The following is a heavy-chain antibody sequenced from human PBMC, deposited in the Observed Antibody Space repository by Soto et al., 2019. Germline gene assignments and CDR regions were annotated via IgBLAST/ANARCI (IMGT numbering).Heavy chain of an antibody. CDR3: ARELEYCSSTSCYTNWFAP. CDR2: ISAYNGNT. Sequence: QVQLVQSGAEVKKPGASVKVSCKASGYTFTSYGISWVRQAPGQGLEWMGWISAYNGNTNYAQKLQGRVTMTTDTSTSTAYMELRSLRSDDTAVYYCARELEYCSSTSCYTNWFAPWGQGTLVTVSS. V-gene: IGHV1-18*01. CDR1: GYTFTSYG. D-gene: IGHD2-2*01. J-gene: IGHJ5*02.